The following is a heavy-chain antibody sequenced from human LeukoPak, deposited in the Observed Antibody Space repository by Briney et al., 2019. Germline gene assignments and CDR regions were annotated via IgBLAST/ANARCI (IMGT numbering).Heavy chain of an antibody. CDR2: INPNSGGT. J-gene: IGHJ1*01. CDR1: GYTFTGYY. D-gene: IGHD2-15*01. V-gene: IGHV1-2*02. Sequence: SVKVSCKASGYTFTGYYMHWVRQAPGQGLEWMGWINPNSGGTNYAQKFPGRVTMTRDTSISTAYMELSRLRSDDTAVYYCAKGYCSGGSCYPPAEYFQHWGQGTLVTVSS. CDR3: AKGYCSGGSCYPPAEYFQH.